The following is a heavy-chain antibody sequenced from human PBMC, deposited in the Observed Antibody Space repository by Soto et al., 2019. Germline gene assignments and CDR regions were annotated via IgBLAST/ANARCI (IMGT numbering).Heavy chain of an antibody. CDR3: ARTNYDYVWGSYRFDY. J-gene: IGHJ4*02. CDR2: ISYSGTT. CDR1: GGSINSGDYY. D-gene: IGHD3-16*02. Sequence: QVQLQESGPGLVKPSQTLSLTCTVSGGSINSGDYYWSWIRQPPGKGLEWIGYISYSGTTYYKPSLRSRITISLDTSKNQFSLRLASVTAADTAVYYCARTNYDYVWGSYRFDYWAQGTLVTVSS. V-gene: IGHV4-30-4*01.